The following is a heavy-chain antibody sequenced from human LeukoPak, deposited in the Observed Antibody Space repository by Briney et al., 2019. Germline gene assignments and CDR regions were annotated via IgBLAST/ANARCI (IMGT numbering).Heavy chain of an antibody. J-gene: IGHJ5*02. V-gene: IGHV3-21*01. CDR1: GFTFSSYS. Sequence: PGGSLRLSCAASGFTFSSYSMNWVRQAPGKGLEWVSSISSSSSYIYYADSVKGRFTISRDNAKNSLYLQMSSLRAEDTAVYYCARDQIRDGYNPWGQGTLVTVSS. CDR3: ARDQIRDGYNP. D-gene: IGHD5-24*01. CDR2: ISSSSSYI.